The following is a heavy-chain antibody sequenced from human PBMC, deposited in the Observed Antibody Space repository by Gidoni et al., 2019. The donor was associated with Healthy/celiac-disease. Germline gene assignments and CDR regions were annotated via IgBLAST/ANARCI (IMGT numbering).Heavy chain of an antibody. Sequence: QVQLVQSGAEVQKPGSSVKVSCKASGGTFSSYAISWVRQAPGQGLEWMGRIIPILGIANYAQKFQGRVTITADKSTSTAYMELSSLRSEDTAVYYCASPAHCSGGSCYPIAEYFQHWGQGTLVTVSS. V-gene: IGHV1-69*04. CDR2: IIPILGIA. J-gene: IGHJ1*01. CDR3: ASPAHCSGGSCYPIAEYFQH. CDR1: GGTFSSYA. D-gene: IGHD2-15*01.